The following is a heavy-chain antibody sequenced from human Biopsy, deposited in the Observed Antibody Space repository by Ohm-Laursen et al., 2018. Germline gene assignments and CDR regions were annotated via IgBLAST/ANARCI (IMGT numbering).Heavy chain of an antibody. CDR1: GFSLSARGMC. CDR2: VDWDDYK. CDR3: ARTPILIVTAGLVYRHRRHLQGMDV. Sequence: TQTLTLTCSFSGFSLSARGMCVSWIRQAPGKALEWLARVDWDDYKDYSASLQTKLSISKDTSNDQVVLTVNNVDPAGTATYYCARTPILIVTAGLVYRHRRHLQGMDVWGQGIAVTVS. V-gene: IGHV2-70*11. J-gene: IGHJ6*02. D-gene: IGHD6-13*01.